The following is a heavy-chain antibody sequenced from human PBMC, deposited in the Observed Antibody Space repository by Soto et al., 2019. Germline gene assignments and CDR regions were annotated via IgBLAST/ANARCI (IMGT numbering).Heavy chain of an antibody. CDR3: ARDLWGYCGTDCFPLDV. Sequence: QVQLQESGPGLVKPSETLSLTCTVSGGAISRYYWSWIRQPPGKGLEWIGYMYNTGSTVYNPSFKSRVTISVDTSKNQFSLQLNSVIAADTAVYYCARDLWGYCGTDCFPLDVWGQGTTVTVSS. J-gene: IGHJ6*02. CDR1: GGAISRYY. CDR2: MYNTGST. D-gene: IGHD2-21*02. V-gene: IGHV4-59*01.